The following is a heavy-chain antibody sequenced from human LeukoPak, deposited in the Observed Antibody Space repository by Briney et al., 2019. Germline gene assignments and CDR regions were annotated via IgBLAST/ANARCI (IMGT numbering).Heavy chain of an antibody. D-gene: IGHD6-19*01. CDR3: AKGEKWLRVIDAFDI. V-gene: IGHV3-30*18. Sequence: GGSLRLSCAASGFTFSSYGMHWVRQAPGKGLEWVAVISYDGSNKYYADSVKGRFTISRDNSKNTLYLQMNSLRAEDTAVYYCAKGEKWLRVIDAFDIWGQGTMVTVSS. CDR2: ISYDGSNK. J-gene: IGHJ3*02. CDR1: GFTFSSYG.